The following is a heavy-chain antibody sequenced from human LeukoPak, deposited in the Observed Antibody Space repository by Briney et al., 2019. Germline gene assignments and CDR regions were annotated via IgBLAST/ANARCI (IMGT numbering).Heavy chain of an antibody. CDR2: ISSSRSTK. Sequence: GGSLRLSCAASGFTFSSYSMNWVRQAPGKGLEWVSYISSSRSTKYYADSVKGRFTISRDNAKNSLYLQMNSLRAEDTAVYYCARILSSCWGQGTLVTVSS. J-gene: IGHJ4*02. D-gene: IGHD2/OR15-2a*01. V-gene: IGHV3-48*04. CDR1: GFTFSSYS. CDR3: ARILSSC.